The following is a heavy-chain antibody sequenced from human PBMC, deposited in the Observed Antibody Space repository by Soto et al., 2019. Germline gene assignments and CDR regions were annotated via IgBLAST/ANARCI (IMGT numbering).Heavy chain of an antibody. Sequence: SETLSLTCAVYGGSFSGYYWSWIRQPPGKGLEWIGEINHSGSTNYNPSLKSRVTISVDTSKNQFSLKLSSVTAADTAVYYCARQSTVAGKTKYSSYYMAFSGKATTVSVSS. CDR1: GGSFSGYY. CDR2: INHSGST. J-gene: IGHJ6*03. V-gene: IGHV4-34*01. D-gene: IGHD6-13*01. CDR3: ARQSTVAGKTKYSSYYMAF.